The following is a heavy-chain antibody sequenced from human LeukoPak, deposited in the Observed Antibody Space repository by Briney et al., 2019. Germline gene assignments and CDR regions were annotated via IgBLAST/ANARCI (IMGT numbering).Heavy chain of an antibody. CDR2: ISYNGNT. V-gene: IGHV4-30-4*01. J-gene: IGHJ5*02. CDR1: GGSINSGNNY. D-gene: IGHD3-10*01. CDR3: ARGSGSDPWPIFDP. Sequence: SETLSLTCSVFGGSINSGNNYWTWIRQSPGRGLEWIGFISYNGNTFYDPSLESRLTISLDTSRNHFSLKLTSVTAADTAVYYCARGSGSDPWPIFDPWGQGALVTVSS.